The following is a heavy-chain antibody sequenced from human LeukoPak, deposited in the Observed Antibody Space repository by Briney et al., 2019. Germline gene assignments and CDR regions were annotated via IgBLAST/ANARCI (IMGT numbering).Heavy chain of an antibody. CDR3: ARASGIAVAGIQDY. J-gene: IGHJ4*02. D-gene: IGHD6-19*01. V-gene: IGHV1-3*01. CDR1: GYTFTSYA. CDR2: INAGNGNT. Sequence: GASVKVSCKASGYTFTSYAMHWVRQAPGQRLEWMGWINAGNGNTKYSQKFQGRVTITRDTSASTAYMELSSLRSEDTAVYYCARASGIAVAGIQDYWGQGTLVTVSS.